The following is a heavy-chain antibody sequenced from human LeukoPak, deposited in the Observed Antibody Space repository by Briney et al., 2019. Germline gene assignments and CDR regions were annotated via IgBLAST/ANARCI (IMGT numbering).Heavy chain of an antibody. J-gene: IGHJ4*02. D-gene: IGHD2-15*01. V-gene: IGHV4-4*07. Sequence: SETLSLTCTVSGGSISSYYWSWIRQPAGKGLEWIGRIYTSGSTNYNPSLKSRVTMSVDTSKNQFSLKLSSVTAADTAVYYCARTKNRKDIVVVVAARDFDYWGQGTLVTVSS. CDR2: IYTSGST. CDR1: GGSISSYY. CDR3: ARTKNRKDIVVVVAARDFDY.